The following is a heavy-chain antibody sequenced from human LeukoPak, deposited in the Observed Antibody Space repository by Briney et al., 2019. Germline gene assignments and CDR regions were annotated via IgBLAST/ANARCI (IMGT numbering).Heavy chain of an antibody. CDR2: ISSSGSTI. D-gene: IGHD3-10*01. V-gene: IGHV3-48*04. CDR3: ASITMVRGVIINGIDY. CDR1: EFTFSSYA. J-gene: IGHJ4*02. Sequence: GGSLRLSCAASEFTFSSYAMSWVRQAPGKGLEWVSYISSSGSTIYYADSVKGRFTISRDNAKNSLYLQMNSLRAEDTAVYYCASITMVRGVIINGIDYWGQGTLVTVSS.